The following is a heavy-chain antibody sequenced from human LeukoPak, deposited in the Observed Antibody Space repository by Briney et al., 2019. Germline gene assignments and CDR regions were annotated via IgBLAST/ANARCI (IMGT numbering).Heavy chain of an antibody. V-gene: IGHV5-51*01. D-gene: IGHD2-2*01. CDR3: ARSEYQLLMGYYYYYMDV. J-gene: IGHJ6*03. CDR1: GYSFTSYW. Sequence: GESLEISCKGSGYSFTSYWIGWVRQMPGKGLEWMGIIYPGDSDTRNSPSFQGQVTISADKSISTAYLPWSSLKASDTAMYYCARSEYQLLMGYYYYYMDVWGKGTTVTVSS. CDR2: IYPGDSDT.